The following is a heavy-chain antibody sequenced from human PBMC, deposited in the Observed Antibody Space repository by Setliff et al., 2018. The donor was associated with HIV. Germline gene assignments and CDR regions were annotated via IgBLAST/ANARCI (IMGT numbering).Heavy chain of an antibody. CDR2: IHTSGST. J-gene: IGHJ4*02. CDR3: ARYSPRGYTLTGPY. D-gene: IGHD6-25*01. CDR1: GGSISSGSYY. V-gene: IGHV4-61*02. Sequence: SETLSLTCTVSGGSISSGSYYWSWIRQPAGKGLEWIGRIHTSGSTNYNPSLKSRVTISVDTSKNQFSLKLSSVTAADTAVYYCARYSPRGYTLTGPYWGQGTLVTVSS.